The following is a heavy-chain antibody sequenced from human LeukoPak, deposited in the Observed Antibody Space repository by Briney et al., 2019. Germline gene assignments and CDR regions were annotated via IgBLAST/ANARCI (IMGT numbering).Heavy chain of an antibody. CDR1: GGSITSTSYY. Sequence: SETLSLTCTVSGGSITSTSYYWGWIRQPPGKGLEWIGSIYYSGSTYYDPSLKSRVTISVDTSKNQFSLKLSSVTAADTAVYYCARDYDFWSGYYMSTGYYYYMDVWGKGTTVTVSS. D-gene: IGHD3-3*01. CDR3: ARDYDFWSGYYMSTGYYYYMDV. J-gene: IGHJ6*03. V-gene: IGHV4-39*07. CDR2: IYYSGST.